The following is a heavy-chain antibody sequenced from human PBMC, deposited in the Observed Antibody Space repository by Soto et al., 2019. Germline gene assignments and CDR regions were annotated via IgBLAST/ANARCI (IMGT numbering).Heavy chain of an antibody. CDR3: ATTGGSGPPTSFYY. CDR1: GLTFSNYG. J-gene: IGHJ4*02. Sequence: HLGGPLRLSCAASGLTFSNYGLPWVRQAPGKGLEWVAVISYDGSYKNYADSVRGRFTISRDNSKNTLYLQVNSLRAEDTAVYYCATTGGSGPPTSFYYWGQGTLVTVSS. V-gene: IGHV3-30*03. CDR2: ISYDGSYK. D-gene: IGHD3-10*01.